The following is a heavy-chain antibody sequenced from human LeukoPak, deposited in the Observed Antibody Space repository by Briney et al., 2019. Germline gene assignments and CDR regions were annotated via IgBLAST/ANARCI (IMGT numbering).Heavy chain of an antibody. D-gene: IGHD5-18*01. CDR1: GFTFSSYG. CDR3: ARDGDSYGYGAVDY. CDR2: IWYDGSNK. J-gene: IGHJ4*02. V-gene: IGHV3-33*01. Sequence: GGTLRLSCAASGFTFSSYGMHWVRQAPGKGLEWVAVIWYDGSNKYYADSVKGRFTISRDNSKNTLYLQMNSLRAEDTAVYYCARDGDSYGYGAVDYWGQGTLVTVSS.